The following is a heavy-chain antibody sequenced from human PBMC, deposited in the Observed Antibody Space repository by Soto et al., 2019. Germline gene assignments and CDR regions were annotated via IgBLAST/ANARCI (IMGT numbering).Heavy chain of an antibody. CDR3: AKVYGRGVTDFDY. J-gene: IGHJ4*02. V-gene: IGHV3-23*01. CDR1: GFTFSSYA. CDR2: ISGSGGST. Sequence: EVQLLESGGGLVQPGGSLRLSCAASGFTFSSYAMSWVRQAPGKGLEWVSAISGSGGSTYYADSVKGRFTISRDNCKTTLCLQMNSMRAEDTAVYYYAKVYGRGVTDFDYWGQGTLVTVSS. D-gene: IGHD3-10*02.